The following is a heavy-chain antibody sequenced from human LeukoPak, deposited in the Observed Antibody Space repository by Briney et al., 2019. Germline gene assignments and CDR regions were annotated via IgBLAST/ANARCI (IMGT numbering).Heavy chain of an antibody. CDR1: GFTFSNYW. Sequence: PGWSLRLSCAASGFTFSNYWMSWVRQAPGKGLEWVANIKEDGSEKYYVDSVKGRFTISRDNARNSRYLQMNSLRAEDTAVYYCASGRQLGYWGQGTLVTVSS. D-gene: IGHD6-13*01. CDR3: ASGRQLGY. CDR2: IKEDGSEK. V-gene: IGHV3-7*01. J-gene: IGHJ4*02.